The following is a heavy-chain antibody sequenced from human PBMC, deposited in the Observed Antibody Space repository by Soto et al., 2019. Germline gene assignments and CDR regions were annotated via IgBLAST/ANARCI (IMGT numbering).Heavy chain of an antibody. V-gene: IGHV3-66*01. CDR2: IYSGGST. D-gene: IGHD4-17*01. Sequence: EVQLVESGGGLVQPGGSLRLSCAVSGFTVSSNYMSWVRQAPGKGLEWVSVIYSGGSTYYADSVKGRFTISRDNSKHTLYLQMNSLRAEDTAVYYCAREGIRSPLSYWGQGTLVTVSS. CDR1: GFTVSSNY. CDR3: AREGIRSPLSY. J-gene: IGHJ4*02.